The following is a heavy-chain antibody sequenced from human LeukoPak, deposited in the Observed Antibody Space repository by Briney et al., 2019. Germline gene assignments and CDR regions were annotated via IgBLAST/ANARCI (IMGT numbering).Heavy chain of an antibody. J-gene: IGHJ3*02. CDR2: ISYDGSNK. Sequence: GGSLRLSCAASGFTFSSYAMHWVRQAPGKGLEWVAVISYDGSNKYYADSAKGRFTTSRDNSKNTLYLQMNSLRAEDTAVYYCAREEPDYDILTGYYNAFDIWGQGTMVTVSS. CDR1: GFTFSSYA. V-gene: IGHV3-30*04. CDR3: AREEPDYDILTGYYNAFDI. D-gene: IGHD3-9*01.